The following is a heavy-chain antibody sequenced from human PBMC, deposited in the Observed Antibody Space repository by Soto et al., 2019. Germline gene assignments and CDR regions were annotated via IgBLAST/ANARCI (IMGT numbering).Heavy chain of an antibody. J-gene: IGHJ4*02. CDR1: GFTFTSYA. CDR2: TSGSGDTT. D-gene: IGHD5-12*01. V-gene: IGHV3-23*01. CDR3: AKMVHGGYVSYFDS. Sequence: VQLLESGGGLVQPGGSLRLSCAASGFTFTSYAMSWVRQAPGKGLGWVSCTSGSGDTTYYADSVKGRFTISRDNSKKTLYLQMNSLRAEDTAIYYCAKMVHGGYVSYFDSWGQGTLVTVSS.